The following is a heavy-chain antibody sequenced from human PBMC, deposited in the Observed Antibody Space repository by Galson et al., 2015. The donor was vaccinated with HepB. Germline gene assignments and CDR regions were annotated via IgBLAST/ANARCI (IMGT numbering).Heavy chain of an antibody. CDR3: ASSGYDYYYYGMDV. D-gene: IGHD5-12*01. CDR2: INPNSGGT. Sequence: SVKVSCKASGYTFTGYYMHWVRQAPGQGLEWMGWINPNSGGTNYAQKFQGWVTMTRDTSISTAYVELSRLRSDDTAVYYCASSGYDYYYYGMDVWGQGTTVTVSS. CDR1: GYTFTGYY. J-gene: IGHJ6*02. V-gene: IGHV1-2*04.